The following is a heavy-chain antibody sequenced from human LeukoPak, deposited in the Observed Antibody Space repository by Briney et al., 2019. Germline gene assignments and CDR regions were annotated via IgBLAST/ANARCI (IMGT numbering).Heavy chain of an antibody. CDR2: IFSDGSST. D-gene: IGHD3-10*01. CDR3: VRGRGPIEASFDY. J-gene: IGHJ4*02. CDR1: GFTFRTYW. V-gene: IGHV3-74*01. Sequence: GGSLRLSCAASGFTFRTYWMHWVRQAPGKGLVWVSRIFSDGSSTSYADSVQGSVKGRFTNSRDNAKNTLYLQMNSLRVEDTAVYYCVRGRGPIEASFDYWGQGTLVTVSS.